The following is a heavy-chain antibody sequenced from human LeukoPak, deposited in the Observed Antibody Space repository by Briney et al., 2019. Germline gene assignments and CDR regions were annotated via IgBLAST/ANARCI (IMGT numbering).Heavy chain of an antibody. CDR2: INPNSGAT. J-gene: IGHJ4*02. Sequence: ASVTVSCKASGYTFTDYYLHWVGRAPGQGLEWMGWINPNSGATSYAQKFQGRVTMTRDTSISTAYMELSRLRSDDTAVYYCARDLGVITIYWGQGTLVTVSS. CDR3: ARDLGVITIY. CDR1: GYTFTDYY. V-gene: IGHV1-2*02. D-gene: IGHD2-21*01.